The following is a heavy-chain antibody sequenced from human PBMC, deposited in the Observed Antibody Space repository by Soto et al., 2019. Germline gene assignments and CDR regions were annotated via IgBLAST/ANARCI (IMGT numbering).Heavy chain of an antibody. CDR3: ARQRDYDILTGSPNWFDP. CDR1: GYSFTSYW. Sequence: GESLKISCKGSGYSFTSYWISWVRQMPGKGLEWMGRIDPSDSYTNYSPSFQGHVTISADKSISTAYLQWSSLKASDTAMYYCARQRDYDILTGSPNWFDPWGQGTLVTVS. CDR2: IDPSDSYT. D-gene: IGHD3-9*01. V-gene: IGHV5-10-1*01. J-gene: IGHJ5*02.